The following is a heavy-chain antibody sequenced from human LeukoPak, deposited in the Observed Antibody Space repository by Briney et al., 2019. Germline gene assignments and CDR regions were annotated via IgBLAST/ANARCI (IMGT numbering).Heavy chain of an antibody. CDR3: ARSWAEGCSSTSCYPDY. J-gene: IGHJ4*02. D-gene: IGHD2-2*01. Sequence: GASVEVSCKASGGTFSSYAISWVRQAPGQGLEWMGGIIPIFGTANYAQKFQGRVTITADESTSTAYMELSSLRSEDTAVYYCARSWAEGCSSTSCYPDYWGQGTLVTVSS. CDR2: IIPIFGTA. V-gene: IGHV1-69*13. CDR1: GGTFSSYA.